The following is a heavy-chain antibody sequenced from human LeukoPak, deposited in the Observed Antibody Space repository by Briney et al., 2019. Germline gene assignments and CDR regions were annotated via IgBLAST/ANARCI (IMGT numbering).Heavy chain of an antibody. CDR3: ARVVGSGSYPFDY. CDR2: IYYSGST. V-gene: IGHV4-30-4*08. J-gene: IGHJ4*02. CDR1: GGSISSGDYY. Sequence: SETLSLTCTVSGGSISSGDYYWSWIRQPPGKGLEWIGYIYYSGSTYYNPSLKSRVTISVDKSKNQFSLKLSSVTAADTAVYYCARVVGSGSYPFDYWGQGTLVTVSS. D-gene: IGHD3-10*01.